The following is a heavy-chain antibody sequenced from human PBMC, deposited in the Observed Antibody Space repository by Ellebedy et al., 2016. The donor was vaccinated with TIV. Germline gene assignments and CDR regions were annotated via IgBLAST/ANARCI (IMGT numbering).Heavy chain of an antibody. CDR2: IDWDDGK. Sequence: SGPTLVKPTQTLTLTCTFSGFSLTTNGMSVNWIRQPPGKALEWLARIDWDDGKFYSTSLQTRLSISRDTTKNQVVLRVTHVDPGDTATYYCARMDSSDYSAGSFDVWGQGTMVTVSS. D-gene: IGHD3-22*01. V-gene: IGHV2-70*04. J-gene: IGHJ3*01. CDR3: ARMDSSDYSAGSFDV. CDR1: GFSLTTNGMS.